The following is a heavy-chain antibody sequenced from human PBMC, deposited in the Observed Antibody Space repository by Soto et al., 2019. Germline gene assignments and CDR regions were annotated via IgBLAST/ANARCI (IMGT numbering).Heavy chain of an antibody. CDR1: GFTFSSYA. Sequence: GGLRLSCAASGFTFSSYAMSWVRQAPGKGLERVSAISGSGGSTYYADSVKGRFTISRDNSKNTLYLQMNSLRAEDTAVYYCAKALTGYSSRHPPPTLDYWGQGTLVTVS. D-gene: IGHD3-9*01. CDR3: AKALTGYSSRHPPPTLDY. CDR2: ISGSGGST. J-gene: IGHJ4*02. V-gene: IGHV3-23*01.